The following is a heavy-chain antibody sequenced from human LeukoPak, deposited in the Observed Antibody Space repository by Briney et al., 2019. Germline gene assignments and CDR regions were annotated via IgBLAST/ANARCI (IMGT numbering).Heavy chain of an antibody. D-gene: IGHD5-12*01. CDR3: ARGGRGYSGYDFAFDI. V-gene: IGHV3-20*01. CDR2: INWNGGST. Sequence: GGSLRLSCAASGFTFDDYGMSWVRQAPGKGLEWVSGINWNGGSTGYADSVKGRFTISRDNAKNSQYLQMNSLRAEDTALYHCARGGRGYSGYDFAFDIWGQGTMVTVSS. CDR1: GFTFDDYG. J-gene: IGHJ3*02.